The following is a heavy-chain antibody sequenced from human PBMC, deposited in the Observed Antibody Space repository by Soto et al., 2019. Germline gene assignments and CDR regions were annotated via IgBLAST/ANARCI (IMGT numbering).Heavy chain of an antibody. D-gene: IGHD3-10*01. Sequence: QVQLVQSGAEVKKPGSSVKVSCKASGGTFSSYTISWVRQAPGQGLEWMGRIIPILGIANYAQKFQSRVTITADKSTSTAYMERSSLRSEDTAVYYCASLMSSGYYYGMDVWGQGTTVTVSS. V-gene: IGHV1-69*02. CDR2: IIPILGIA. CDR1: GGTFSSYT. J-gene: IGHJ6*02. CDR3: ASLMSSGYYYGMDV.